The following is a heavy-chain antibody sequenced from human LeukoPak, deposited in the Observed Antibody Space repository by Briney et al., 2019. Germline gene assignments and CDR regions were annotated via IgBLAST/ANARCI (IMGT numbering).Heavy chain of an antibody. Sequence: PGGSLRLSCLTSGFTLSTNAMSWVRQAPGKGLEWISGISGSGASTYYADSVKGRFTISRDDSRNTLYLQMHSLRGDDTAVYYCAKDVGKWESLHFFDYWGQGTLVTVSS. V-gene: IGHV3-23*01. CDR1: GFTLSTNA. CDR3: AKDVGKWESLHFFDY. CDR2: ISGSGAST. D-gene: IGHD1-26*01. J-gene: IGHJ4*02.